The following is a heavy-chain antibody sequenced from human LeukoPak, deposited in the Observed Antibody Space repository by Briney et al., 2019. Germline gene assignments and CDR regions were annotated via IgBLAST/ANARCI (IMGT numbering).Heavy chain of an antibody. CDR2: IRYDGSNK. J-gene: IGHJ4*02. CDR1: GFTFSSYS. Sequence: GGSLRLSCAASGFTFSSYSMNWVRQAPGKGLEWVAFIRYDGSNKYYADSVKGRFTISRDNSKNTLYLQMNSLRAEDTAVYYCAKSYYDILTGLFGYWGQGTLVTVSS. CDR3: AKSYYDILTGLFGY. D-gene: IGHD3-9*01. V-gene: IGHV3-30*02.